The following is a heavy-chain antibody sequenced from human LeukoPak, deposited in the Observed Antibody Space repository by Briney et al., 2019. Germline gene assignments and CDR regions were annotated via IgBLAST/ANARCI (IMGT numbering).Heavy chain of an antibody. Sequence: PGGSLRLSCVASGFTFSNYAMSWVRQAPGMGLEWVSALSGSGTKTYYADSMKGRFTISRDNSKTTLYLQVNSLRAEDTAVYYCAKHPVVGSYYYFQHWGQGTLVTVSS. D-gene: IGHD3-10*01. V-gene: IGHV3-23*01. CDR3: AKHPVVGSYYYFQH. CDR1: GFTFSNYA. J-gene: IGHJ1*01. CDR2: LSGSGTKT.